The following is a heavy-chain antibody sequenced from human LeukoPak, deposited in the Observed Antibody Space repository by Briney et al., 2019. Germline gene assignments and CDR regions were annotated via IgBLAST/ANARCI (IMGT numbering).Heavy chain of an antibody. Sequence: GASVKVSCKASGYTFTSYGISWVRQAPGQGLEWMGGIIPIFGTANYAQKFQGRVTITTDESTSTAYMELSSLRSEDTAVYYCARDSRVPAAINYYYYMDVWGKGTTVTVSS. V-gene: IGHV1-69*05. J-gene: IGHJ6*03. CDR2: IIPIFGTA. CDR1: GYTFTSYG. D-gene: IGHD2-2*01. CDR3: ARDSRVPAAINYYYYMDV.